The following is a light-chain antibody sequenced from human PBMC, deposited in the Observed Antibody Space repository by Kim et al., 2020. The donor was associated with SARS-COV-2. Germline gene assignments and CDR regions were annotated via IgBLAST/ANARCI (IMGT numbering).Light chain of an antibody. Sequence: SPGERITLSCRASQSVDSKLAWYQQKPGQAPRLLIYGASTRATDIPVRFTGSGSGTEFTLTISSLQSEDFAVYFCQQYYNWPPWTFGQGTKVDIK. V-gene: IGKV3-15*01. J-gene: IGKJ1*01. CDR3: QQYYNWPPWT. CDR2: GAS. CDR1: QSVDSK.